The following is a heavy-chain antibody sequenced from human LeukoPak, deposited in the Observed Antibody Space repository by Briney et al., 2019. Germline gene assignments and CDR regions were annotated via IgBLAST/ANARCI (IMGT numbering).Heavy chain of an antibody. J-gene: IGHJ4*02. CDR1: GFTFTSYA. D-gene: IGHD3-22*01. Sequence: GGSLRLSCAASGFTFTSYAMNWVRQAPGKGLEWVSAISGSGGSTYYADSVKGRFTISRDNSKNTLYLQMNSLRAEDTAVYYCAKDEDPGYYDSSGPFDYWGQGTLVTVSS. CDR2: ISGSGGST. CDR3: AKDEDPGYYDSSGPFDY. V-gene: IGHV3-23*01.